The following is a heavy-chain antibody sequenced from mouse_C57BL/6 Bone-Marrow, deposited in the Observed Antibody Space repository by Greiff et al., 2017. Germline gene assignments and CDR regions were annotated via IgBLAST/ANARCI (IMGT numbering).Heavy chain of an antibody. CDR2: IDPSDSYT. D-gene: IGHD1-1*01. Sequence: QVQLQQPGAELVKPGASVKLSCKASGYTFTSYWMQWAKQRPGQGLEWIGEIDPSDSYTNYNQKFKGKATLTVDTSSSTAYMQLSSLTSEDSAVYYCARDTTVVGDYFDYWGQGTTLTVSS. J-gene: IGHJ2*01. CDR1: GYTFTSYW. V-gene: IGHV1-50*01. CDR3: ARDTTVVGDYFDY.